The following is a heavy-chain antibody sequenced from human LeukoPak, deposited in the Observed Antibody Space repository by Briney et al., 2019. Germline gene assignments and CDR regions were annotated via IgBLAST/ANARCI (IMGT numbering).Heavy chain of an antibody. CDR3: ARQKRGYYFDY. CDR2: ISSSSSYI. J-gene: IGHJ4*02. CDR1: GFTFSSYS. V-gene: IGHV3-21*01. Sequence: GGSLSLSCAASGFTFSSYSMNWVRQAPGKGLEWVSSISSSSSYIYYADSVKGRFTISRDNAKNSLYLQMNSLRAEDTAVYYCARQKRGYYFDYWGQGTLVTVSS.